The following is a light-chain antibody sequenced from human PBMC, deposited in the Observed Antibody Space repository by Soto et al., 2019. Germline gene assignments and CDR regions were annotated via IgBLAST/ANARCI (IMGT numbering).Light chain of an antibody. CDR3: SSYTSGSML. Sequence: QSALAQPASVSGSPGQSITISCTGTDSDIGSYNYVSWYRQPPGKAPKLIIYEVTNRPSGVSDRFSGSKSANTASLTISGLQADDEADYYCSSYTSGSMLFGGGTQLTVL. CDR2: EVT. J-gene: IGLJ3*02. V-gene: IGLV2-14*03. CDR1: DSDIGSYNY.